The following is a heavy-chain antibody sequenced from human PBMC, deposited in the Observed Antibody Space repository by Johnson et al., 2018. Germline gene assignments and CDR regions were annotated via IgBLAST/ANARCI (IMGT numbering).Heavy chain of an antibody. V-gene: IGHV3-74*02. Sequence: VQLVQSGGGLVQPGGSXRLSCAASGFTFNTYWMHWVRQVPGKGLVWVARISSDGSMTTYADTVRDRFTISRDNAKNTVYLLMNSLRAEDTAVYYRARPSGSIGRFLEGSPSFQHWGQGTLVTVSS. CDR2: ISSDGSMT. D-gene: IGHD3-22*01. J-gene: IGHJ1*01. CDR1: GFTFNTYW. CDR3: ARPSGSIGRFLEGSPSFQH.